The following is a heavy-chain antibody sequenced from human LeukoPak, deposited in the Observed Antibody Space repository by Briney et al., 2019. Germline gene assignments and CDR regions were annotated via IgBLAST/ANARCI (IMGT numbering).Heavy chain of an antibody. CDR1: GGSISSHY. CDR3: AGYSSSSGQFDY. J-gene: IGHJ4*02. Sequence: SETLSLTCTVSGGSISSHYWSWIRQPPGKGLEWIGYIYYSGSTNYNPSLKSRATISVDTSKNQFSLKLSSVTAADTAVYYCAGYSSSSGQFDYWGQGTLVTVSS. CDR2: IYYSGST. V-gene: IGHV4-59*11. D-gene: IGHD6-6*01.